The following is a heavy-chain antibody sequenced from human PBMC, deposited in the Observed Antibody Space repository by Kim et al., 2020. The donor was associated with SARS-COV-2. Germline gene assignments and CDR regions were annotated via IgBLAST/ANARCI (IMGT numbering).Heavy chain of an antibody. CDR1: GDSIGLSY. V-gene: IGHV4-59*01. J-gene: IGHJ6*02. D-gene: IGHD3-16*01. CDR2: IYYSGST. Sequence: SETLSLTCSVSGDSIGLSYWNWIRQSPGKGLEWIGYIYYSGSTNYNPSLKSRVTISVDTSKNQFSLSLSSVTAADTAVYYCARSGGMGYSYDYRVYALDVWGQGTTVIVSS. CDR3: ARSGGMGYSYDYRVYALDV.